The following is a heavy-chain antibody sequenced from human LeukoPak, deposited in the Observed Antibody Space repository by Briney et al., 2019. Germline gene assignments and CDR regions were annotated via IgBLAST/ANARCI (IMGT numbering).Heavy chain of an antibody. CDR3: ARELIAVAGTSLYYYYYGMDV. J-gene: IGHJ6*02. Sequence: GASVKVSCKASGYTFTGYYMHWVRQAPGQGLEWMGWINPNSGGTNYAQKFQGRVTMTRDTSISTAYIELSRLRSDDTAVYYCARELIAVAGTSLYYYYYGMDVWGQGTTVTVSS. CDR1: GYTFTGYY. CDR2: INPNSGGT. D-gene: IGHD6-19*01. V-gene: IGHV1-2*02.